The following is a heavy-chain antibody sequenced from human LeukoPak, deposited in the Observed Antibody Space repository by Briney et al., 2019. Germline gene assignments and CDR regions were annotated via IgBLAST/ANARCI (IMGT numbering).Heavy chain of an antibody. V-gene: IGHV4-34*01. CDR3: ARVPSGNYYYSYYMDV. D-gene: IGHD1-26*01. CDR2: VTPSGST. Sequence: SETLSLTCTVSGGSISSYYWSWIRQPPGKGLEWIGEVTPSGSTNSNPSLMSRVTISVDTSKNQISLNLTSVTAADTAVYYCARVPSGNYYYSYYMDVWGKGTTVTVSS. J-gene: IGHJ6*03. CDR1: GGSISSYY.